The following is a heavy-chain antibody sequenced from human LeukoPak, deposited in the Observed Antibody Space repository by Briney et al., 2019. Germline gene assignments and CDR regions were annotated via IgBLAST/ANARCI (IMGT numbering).Heavy chain of an antibody. CDR3: ARADGYYDILTGYYLVAEYFQH. V-gene: IGHV1-2*02. CDR1: GYTFTGYY. J-gene: IGHJ1*01. Sequence: ASVKVSCKASGYTFTGYYMHWVRQAPGQGLEWMGWINPNSGGTTYAQKFQGRVTMTRDTSISTAYMELSRLRSGDTAVYYCARADGYYDILTGYYLVAEYFQHWGQGTLVTVSS. D-gene: IGHD3-9*01. CDR2: INPNSGGT.